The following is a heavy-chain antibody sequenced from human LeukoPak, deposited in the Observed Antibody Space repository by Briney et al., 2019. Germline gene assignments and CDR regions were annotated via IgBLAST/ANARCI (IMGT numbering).Heavy chain of an antibody. J-gene: IGHJ4*02. V-gene: IGHV4-34*01. CDR1: GGSFSGYY. D-gene: IGHD2-2*01. Sequence: SETLSLTCAVSGGSFSGYYWSWIRQPPGKGLEWIGEINHSGSTNYNPSLKSRVTISVDTSKNQFSLKLSSVPAADTAVYYCARGRAVVVPAAKRHYFDYWGQGTLVTVSS. CDR3: ARGRAVVVPAAKRHYFDY. CDR2: INHSGST.